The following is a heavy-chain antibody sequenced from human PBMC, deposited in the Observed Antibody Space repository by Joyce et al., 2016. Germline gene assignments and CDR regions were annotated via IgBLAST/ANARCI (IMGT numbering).Heavy chain of an antibody. V-gene: IGHV3-48*04. J-gene: IGHJ4*02. Sequence: EVQLVESGGGLVQPGGSLRLSCVASGLTFSDYSMNWVRQAPGKGLEWVSYINSGSSSRYYADSVKGRFPISRDNAKNSLYLQMNSLGAEDTAVYYCAVRAGTYSFDCWGQGTLVTVSS. CDR1: GLTFSDYS. CDR2: INSGSSSR. CDR3: AVRAGTYSFDC. D-gene: IGHD1-1*01.